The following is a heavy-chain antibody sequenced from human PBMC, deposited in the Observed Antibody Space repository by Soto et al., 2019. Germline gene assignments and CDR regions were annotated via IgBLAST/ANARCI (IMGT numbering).Heavy chain of an antibody. V-gene: IGHV3-48*02. CDR1: GFTFSDYS. CDR3: ARGPGWGVDY. D-gene: IGHD2-15*01. Sequence: EVQLVESGGGLVQPGGSLRLSCAASGFTFSDYSMNWVRQAPGKGLEWVSYISSTSTTIYYADSVKGRFTISRDNAKNSLYQQMNSLRDEDTAVYFCARGPGWGVDYWGQGTLVTVAS. J-gene: IGHJ4*02. CDR2: ISSTSTTI.